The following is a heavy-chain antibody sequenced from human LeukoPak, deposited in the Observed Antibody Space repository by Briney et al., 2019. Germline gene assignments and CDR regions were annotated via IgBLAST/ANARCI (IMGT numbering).Heavy chain of an antibody. D-gene: IGHD3-10*01. CDR3: AREPVVRGAYYYYGMDV. V-gene: IGHV3-30-3*01. CDR1: GFTFSSYA. J-gene: IGHJ6*02. CDR2: ISYDGSNK. Sequence: GRSLRLSCAASGFTFSSYAMHWVRQAPGKGLEWVAVISYDGSNKYYADSVKGRFTISRDNAKNSLYLQMNSLRAEDTAVYYCAREPVVRGAYYYYGMDVWGQGTTVTVSS.